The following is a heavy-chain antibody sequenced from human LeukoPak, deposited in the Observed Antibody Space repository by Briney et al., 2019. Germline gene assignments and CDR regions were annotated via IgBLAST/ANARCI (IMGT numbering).Heavy chain of an antibody. CDR2: IYSCGST. CDR3: ARWSESRPNYYYYDSSGYDDAFDI. J-gene: IGHJ3*02. D-gene: IGHD3-22*01. Sequence: SETLSLTCSVSGGGISSYYWSWIRQPAGEGLEWIGRIYSCGSTNYNPPLKSRVTMSVDTSKNQFSLKLSSVTAADTAVYYCARWSESRPNYYYYDSSGYDDAFDIWGQGTMVTVSS. CDR1: GGGISSYY. V-gene: IGHV4-4*07.